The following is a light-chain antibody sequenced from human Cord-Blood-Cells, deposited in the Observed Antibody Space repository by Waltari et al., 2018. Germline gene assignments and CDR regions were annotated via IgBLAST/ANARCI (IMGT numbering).Light chain of an antibody. CDR2: ESS. Sequence: QSALTQPASVSGSPGQSITTSCTGTSSDVGSYNLVSWYQQHPGKAPKLMIYESSKRPSGVSNLFSGSKSGNTASLTISGLQAEDEADYYCCSYAGSSTFVVFGGGTKLTVL. CDR1: SSDVGSYNL. CDR3: CSYAGSSTFVV. J-gene: IGLJ2*01. V-gene: IGLV2-23*03.